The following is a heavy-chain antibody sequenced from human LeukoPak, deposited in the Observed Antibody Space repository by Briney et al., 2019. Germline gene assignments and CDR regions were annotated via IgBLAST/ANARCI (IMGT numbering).Heavy chain of an antibody. J-gene: IGHJ4*02. CDR2: IYYSGST. CDR3: ARGGWSLDY. CDR1: GVSISSYY. Sequence: SETLSLTCTVSGVSISSYYWSWIRQPPGKGLEWIGYIYYSGSTPYNPSLKSRVTISVDTSNNQFSLKLSSVTAADTAVYYCARGGWSLDYWGQGTLVTVSS. D-gene: IGHD2-15*01. V-gene: IGHV4-59*01.